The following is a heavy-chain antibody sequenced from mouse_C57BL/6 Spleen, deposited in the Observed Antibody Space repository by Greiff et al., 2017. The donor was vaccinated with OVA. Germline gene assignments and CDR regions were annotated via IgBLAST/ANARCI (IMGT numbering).Heavy chain of an antibody. Sequence: EVQLVESGGDLVKPGGSLKLSCAASGFTFSSYGMSWVRQTPDKRLEWVATISSGGSYTYYPDSVKGRFTISRDNAKNTLYLQMSSLKSEDTAMYYCARPQLGREGYYFGYWGQGTTLTVSS. CDR1: GFTFSSYG. V-gene: IGHV5-6*01. D-gene: IGHD4-1*02. J-gene: IGHJ2*01. CDR2: ISSGGSYT. CDR3: ARPQLGREGYYFGY.